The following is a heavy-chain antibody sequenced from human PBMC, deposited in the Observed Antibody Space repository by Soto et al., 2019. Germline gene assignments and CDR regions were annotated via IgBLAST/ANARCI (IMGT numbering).Heavy chain of an antibody. D-gene: IGHD1-26*01. Sequence: EVQLVESGGGLVQPGGSLRLSCAASGFTFRNYWMHWVRQAPGKGLVWVSCIKYDESSTNYADSVYGRFTISRDNAKNTLYLQMNSLRGEDTAVYYCARGGWGAYYLDSWGQGTLVTVSS. V-gene: IGHV3-74*01. J-gene: IGHJ4*02. CDR1: GFTFRNYW. CDR3: ARGGWGAYYLDS. CDR2: IKYDESST.